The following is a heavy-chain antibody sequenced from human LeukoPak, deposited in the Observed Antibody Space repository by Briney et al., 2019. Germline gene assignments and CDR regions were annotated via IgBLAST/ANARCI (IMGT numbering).Heavy chain of an antibody. CDR3: ARDGAYSASNF. J-gene: IGHJ3*01. CDR2: VSNSGSSI. V-gene: IGHV3-11*01. Sequence: GGSLRLSCAASGFTFSDEYMSWIRQAPGKGLERISCVSNSGSSIYYADSVKGRFSISRDNVKNSLYLQMNSLRVEDTAVYYCARDGAYSASNFWGQGTMVAVSS. D-gene: IGHD6-13*01. CDR1: GFTFSDEY.